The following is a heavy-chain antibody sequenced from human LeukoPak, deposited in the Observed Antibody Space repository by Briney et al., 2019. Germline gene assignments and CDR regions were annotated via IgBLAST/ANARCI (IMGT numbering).Heavy chain of an antibody. D-gene: IGHD6-13*01. CDR1: GYTFTSYD. J-gene: IGHJ6*03. CDR2: MNPNSGNT. V-gene: IGHV1-8*01. Sequence: ASVKVSCKASGYTFTSYDINWVRQATGQGLEWMGWMNPNSGNTGYAQRFQGRVTMTRNTSISTAYMELSSLRSEDTAVYYCAREFVAAAEYYYYYMDVWGKGTTVTVSS. CDR3: AREFVAAAEYYYYYMDV.